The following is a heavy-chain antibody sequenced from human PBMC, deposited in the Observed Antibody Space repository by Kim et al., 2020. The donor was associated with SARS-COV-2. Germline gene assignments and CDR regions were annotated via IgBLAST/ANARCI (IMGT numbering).Heavy chain of an antibody. CDR2: IYYSGNT. CDR3: ARHIIQLHQSNYYYYYMDV. V-gene: IGHV4-59*08. D-gene: IGHD2-2*01. J-gene: IGHJ6*03. Sequence: SETLSLTCTVSGGSISSYYWSWIRQPPGKGLEWIGYIYYSGNTNYNPSLKSRVTISVDTSKNQFSLKLSSVTAADTAVYYCARHIIQLHQSNYYYYYMDVWGKGTTVTVSS. CDR1: GGSISSYY.